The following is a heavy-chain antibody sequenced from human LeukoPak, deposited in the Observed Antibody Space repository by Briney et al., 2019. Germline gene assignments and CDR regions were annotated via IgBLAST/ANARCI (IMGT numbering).Heavy chain of an antibody. Sequence: GGPLRLSCAASGFSVSSNYMSWLRQAPGKGLEWVAVIYNSGTTKYADSVKGRFTIARDSSNNTLYLQMNSLRAEDTAVYYCARGWEWWDYWGQGTLVTVSS. CDR2: IYNSGTT. J-gene: IGHJ4*02. D-gene: IGHD2-15*01. CDR1: GFSVSSNY. CDR3: ARGWEWWDY. V-gene: IGHV3-53*01.